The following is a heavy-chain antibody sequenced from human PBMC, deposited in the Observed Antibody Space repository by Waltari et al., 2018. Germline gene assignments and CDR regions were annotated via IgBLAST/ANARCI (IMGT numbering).Heavy chain of an antibody. Sequence: QVQLQESGPGLVKPSETLSLTCAVSGYSISRGYYWGWIRQPPGKGLEWIGSIYHSGSTYYNPSLKSRVTISVDTSKNQFSLKLSSVTAADTAVYYCARVGVGDPFDYWGQGTLVTVSS. CDR2: IYHSGST. J-gene: IGHJ4*02. CDR3: ARVGVGDPFDY. D-gene: IGHD3-3*01. CDR1: GYSISRGYY. V-gene: IGHV4-38-2*01.